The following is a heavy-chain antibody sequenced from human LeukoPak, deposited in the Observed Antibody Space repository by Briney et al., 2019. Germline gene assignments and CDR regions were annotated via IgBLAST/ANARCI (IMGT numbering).Heavy chain of an antibody. V-gene: IGHV3-23*01. Sequence: GALRLPCAASGFTFSSYAMSWVRQAPGKGLEWVSAISGSGGSTYYADSVKGRFTISRDNSKNTLYLQMNSLKTEDTAVYYCVTDLVIKGYFDYRGQGALVTVSS. J-gene: IGHJ4*02. CDR1: GFTFSSYA. D-gene: IGHD2-21*01. CDR2: ISGSGGST. CDR3: VTDLVIKGYFDY.